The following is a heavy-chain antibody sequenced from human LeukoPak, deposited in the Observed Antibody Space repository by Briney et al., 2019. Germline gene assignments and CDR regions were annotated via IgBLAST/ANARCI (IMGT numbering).Heavy chain of an antibody. Sequence: PGGSLRLSCAVSGFTFSSNWISWFRQAPGKGLEWVANINQDGSQKFSVDSVKGRFTISRDNAKNSLSLQMNSLRVEDTAVYYCARDWFDGDYDRFDYWGQGTLVTVSS. CDR2: INQDGSQK. V-gene: IGHV3-7*03. J-gene: IGHJ4*02. CDR1: GFTFSSNW. CDR3: ARDWFDGDYDRFDY. D-gene: IGHD4-17*01.